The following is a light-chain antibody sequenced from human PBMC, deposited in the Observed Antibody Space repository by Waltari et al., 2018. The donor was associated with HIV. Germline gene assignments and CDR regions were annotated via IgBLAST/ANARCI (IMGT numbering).Light chain of an antibody. Sequence: DIHMHQSPSTLSAFVGDRVFITCRASQPISNWLAWYQQKPGKAPKLLIHRASILESGVSSRFSGSGSGTEFTLIIDTLQVDDFATYYCQQYHTDPSFGQGTRLEFK. CDR3: QQYHTDPS. J-gene: IGKJ5*01. CDR2: RAS. CDR1: QPISNW. V-gene: IGKV1-5*03.